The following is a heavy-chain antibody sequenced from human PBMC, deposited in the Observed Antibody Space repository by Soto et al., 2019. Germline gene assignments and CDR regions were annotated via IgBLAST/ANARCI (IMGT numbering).Heavy chain of an antibody. J-gene: IGHJ4*02. D-gene: IGHD6-13*01. CDR2: IYYSGNT. V-gene: IGHV4-39*01. CDR3: ASIAAPGTTHFDF. Sequence: PSETLSLTCTVSGGSIGSSSYYWGWIRQSPGKGLEWIGNIYYSGNTFYNPSLQSRVAISVDTSKNQFYLHLSSVTAADTAIFSCASIAAPGTTHFDFWGQGTLVTVSS. CDR1: GGSIGSSSYY.